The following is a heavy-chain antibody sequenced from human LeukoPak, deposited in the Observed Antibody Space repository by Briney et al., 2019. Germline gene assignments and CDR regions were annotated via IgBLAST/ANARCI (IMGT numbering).Heavy chain of an antibody. D-gene: IGHD4-17*01. Sequence: GASVKVSCKASGGTFSSYAISWVRQAPGQGLEWMGGIIPIFGTANYAQKFQSRVTITADESTSTAYMELSSLRSEDTAVYYCARVPGSGATVTYDYWGQGTLVTVSS. CDR3: ARVPGSGATVTYDY. CDR2: IIPIFGTA. J-gene: IGHJ4*02. CDR1: GGTFSSYA. V-gene: IGHV1-69*13.